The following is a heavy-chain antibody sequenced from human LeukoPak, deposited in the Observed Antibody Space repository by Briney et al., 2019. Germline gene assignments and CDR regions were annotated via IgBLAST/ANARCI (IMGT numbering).Heavy chain of an antibody. J-gene: IGHJ4*02. CDR3: ARDFMITFGGVIAKFDY. V-gene: IGHV3-21*01. CDR2: ISSSSYI. CDR1: GFTFSGYS. Sequence: GGSLRLSCAASGFTFSGYSMNWVRQAPGKGLEWVSSISSSSYIYYADSVKGRFTISRDNAKNSLYLQMNSLRAEDTAVYYCARDFMITFGGVIAKFDYWGQETLVTVSS. D-gene: IGHD3-16*02.